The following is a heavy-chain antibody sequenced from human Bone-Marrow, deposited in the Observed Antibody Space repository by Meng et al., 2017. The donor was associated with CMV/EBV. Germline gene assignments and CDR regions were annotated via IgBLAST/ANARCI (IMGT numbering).Heavy chain of an antibody. V-gene: IGHV3-23*03. J-gene: IGHJ4*02. CDR3: AKATSIVGATVFDY. Sequence: GGSLRLSCAASGFTFSSYAMSWVRQAPGKGLEWVSVIYSGGSSTYYADSVKGRFTISRDNSKNTLYLQMNSLRAEDTAIYYCAKATSIVGATVFDYWGQGTLVTVSS. D-gene: IGHD1-26*01. CDR2: IYSGGSST. CDR1: GFTFSSYA.